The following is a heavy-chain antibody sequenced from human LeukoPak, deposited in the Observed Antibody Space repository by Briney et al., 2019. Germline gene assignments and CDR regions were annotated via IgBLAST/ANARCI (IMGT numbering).Heavy chain of an antibody. CDR3: ARDSITYSSGWGGYYFDY. V-gene: IGHV4-4*07. J-gene: IGHJ4*02. CDR1: GGSISSYY. Sequence: PSETLSLTCTVSGGSISSYYWSWIRQPPRKGLEWIGRIYTSGSTNYNPSLKSRVTMSVDTSKNQFSLKLSSVTAADTAVYYCARDSITYSSGWGGYYFDYWGQGTLVTVSS. CDR2: IYTSGST. D-gene: IGHD6-19*01.